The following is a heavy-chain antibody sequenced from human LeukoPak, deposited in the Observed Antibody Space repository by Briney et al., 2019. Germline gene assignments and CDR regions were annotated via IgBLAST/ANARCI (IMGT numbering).Heavy chain of an antibody. V-gene: IGHV4-61*02. J-gene: IGHJ4*02. D-gene: IGHD6-19*01. CDR2: IYTSGST. CDR1: GCSISSGRYY. CDR3: ARDRGYSGWYESLFDY. Sequence: PSQTLSLTCTVSGCSISSGRYYWRWIRQPAGKGLEWIGRIYTSGSTNYNPSLKSRVTISVDTSKNQFSLKLSSVTAADTAVYYCARDRGYSGWYESLFDYWGQGTLVTVSS.